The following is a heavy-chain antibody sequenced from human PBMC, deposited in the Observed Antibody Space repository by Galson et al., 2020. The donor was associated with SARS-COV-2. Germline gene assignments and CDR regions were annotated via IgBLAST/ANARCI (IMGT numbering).Heavy chain of an antibody. J-gene: IGHJ4*02. CDR3: ARAGGMVATLFPFDY. CDR2: ISAYNGNT. Sequence: GESLKISCKASGYTFTSYGISWVRQAPGQGLEWMGWISAYNGNTNYAQKLQGRVTMTTDTSTSTAYMELRSLRSDDTAVYYCARAGGMVATLFPFDYGGQGTLVTVSS. D-gene: IGHD5-12*01. V-gene: IGHV1-18*01. CDR1: GYTFTSYG.